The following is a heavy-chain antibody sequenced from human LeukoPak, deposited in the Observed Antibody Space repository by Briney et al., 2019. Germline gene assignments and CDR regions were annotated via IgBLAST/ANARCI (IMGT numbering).Heavy chain of an antibody. J-gene: IGHJ3*02. CDR3: TTYNDRDAFDI. Sequence: PGGSLRLSCAGSGFTFSKDCMSWVPQAPGKGLEGVGRIKNKIDGGTTDDAAPVRGRVTSSRDDSKNTLYLQMNSLKTEDTAVYYCTTYNDRDAFDIWGQGTMVTVSP. D-gene: IGHD1-14*01. CDR1: GFTFSKDC. V-gene: IGHV3-15*01. CDR2: IKNKIDGGTT.